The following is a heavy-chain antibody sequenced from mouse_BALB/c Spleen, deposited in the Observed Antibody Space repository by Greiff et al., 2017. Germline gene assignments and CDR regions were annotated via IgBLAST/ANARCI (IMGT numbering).Heavy chain of an antibody. V-gene: IGHV1S81*02. Sequence: QVQLQQSGAELVKPGASVKLSCKASGYTFTSYYMYWVKQRPGQGLEWIGGINPSNGGTNFNEKFKSKATLTVDKSSSTAYMQLSSLTSEDSAVYYCTRDDYDDGRPFYAMDYWGQGTSVTVSS. CDR2: INPSNGGT. J-gene: IGHJ4*01. CDR3: TRDDYDDGRPFYAMDY. D-gene: IGHD2-4*01. CDR1: GYTFTSYY.